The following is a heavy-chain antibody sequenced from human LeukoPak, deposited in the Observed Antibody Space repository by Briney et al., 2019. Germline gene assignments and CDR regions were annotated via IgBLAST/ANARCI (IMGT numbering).Heavy chain of an antibody. J-gene: IGHJ3*02. CDR2: INPSSGGT. Sequence: ASAKDSCKASGYTFINYYLHWVRHAPGQGLEWMGIINPSSGGTSYAQKFQGRDTMTTATSTSTVYMELSSLRPEDTAVYYCARDPSYCGGDCYAFDIWGQGTMVTVSS. V-gene: IGHV1-46*01. CDR3: ARDPSYCGGDCYAFDI. D-gene: IGHD2-21*02. CDR1: GYTFINYY.